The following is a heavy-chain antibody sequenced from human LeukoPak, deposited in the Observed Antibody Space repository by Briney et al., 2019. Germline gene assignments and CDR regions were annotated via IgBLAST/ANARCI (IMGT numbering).Heavy chain of an antibody. CDR1: GYTFTDYY. CDR2: INSNSGGT. CDR3: ARTSIAARRADFDY. J-gene: IGHJ4*02. V-gene: IGHV1-2*02. Sequence: ASVRVSCKTSGYTFTDYYIHWMRQAPGQGLEWMGWINSNSGGTSYAQKFHGRVTLTRDTPTRTAFMELNRLTSDDTAVYYCARTSIAARRADFDYWGQGTVVTVSS. D-gene: IGHD6-6*01.